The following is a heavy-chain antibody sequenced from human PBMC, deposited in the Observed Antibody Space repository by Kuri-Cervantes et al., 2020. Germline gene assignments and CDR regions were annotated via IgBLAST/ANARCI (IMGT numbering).Heavy chain of an antibody. Sequence: LSLTCAASGFTFSSYAMHWVRQAPGKGLEWVAVISYDGSNKYYADSVKGRFTISRENAKNSLYLQMNSLRAGDTAVYYCARDCSSAAEGCAYGMDVWGQGTTVTVSS. V-gene: IGHV3-30*14. J-gene: IGHJ6*02. D-gene: IGHD2-15*01. CDR1: GFTFSSYA. CDR2: ISYDGSNK. CDR3: ARDCSSAAEGCAYGMDV.